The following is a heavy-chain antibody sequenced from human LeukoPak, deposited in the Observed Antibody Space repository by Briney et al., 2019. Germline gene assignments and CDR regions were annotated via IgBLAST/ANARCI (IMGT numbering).Heavy chain of an antibody. J-gene: IGHJ4*02. CDR3: ASAPGCFYDSSGEYYFDG. Sequence: SETLSLTCTVSGHSLNSSSYEWTSIRKPPGKGLERNEYIYYSWSTNYNPSLKSRVTISVATSKNQFSLKLCIETAADTAVYSCASAPGCFYDSSGEYYFDGWGQGIPVTAAS. CDR2: IYYSWST. V-gene: IGHV4-61*01. CDR1: GHSLNSSSYE. D-gene: IGHD3-22*01.